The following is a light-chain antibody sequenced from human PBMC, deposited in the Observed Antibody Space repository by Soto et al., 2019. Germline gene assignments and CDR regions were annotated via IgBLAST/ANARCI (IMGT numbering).Light chain of an antibody. V-gene: IGKV3-20*01. Sequence: EIVLTQSPGTLSLSPGERATLSCRASQSFSSSYLAWYQQKPGQAPRLLIYGASSRATGIPDRFSGRGSGRDFPLTISRLEPEDLAVYYCQQYGSSPYTLGQGNKLAIK. CDR2: GAS. J-gene: IGKJ2*01. CDR3: QQYGSSPYT. CDR1: QSFSSSY.